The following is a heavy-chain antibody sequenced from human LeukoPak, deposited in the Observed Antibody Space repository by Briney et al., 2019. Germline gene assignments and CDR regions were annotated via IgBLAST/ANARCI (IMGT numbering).Heavy chain of an antibody. CDR1: GGSISSSSFY. D-gene: IGHD6-13*01. CDR3: ARGLPVDSSSWAALEN. Sequence: SETLSLTCTVSGGSISSSSFYWGWIRQPPGKGLEWIGSIYYSGSTYYNPSLKSRVTLSVDTSKNQFSLKLSSVTAADTAVYYCARGLPVDSSSWAALENWGQGTLVTVSS. CDR2: IYYSGST. J-gene: IGHJ4*02. V-gene: IGHV4-39*01.